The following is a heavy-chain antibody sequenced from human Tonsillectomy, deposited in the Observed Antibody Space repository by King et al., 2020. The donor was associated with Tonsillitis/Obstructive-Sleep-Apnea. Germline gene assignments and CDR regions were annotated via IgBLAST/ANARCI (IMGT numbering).Heavy chain of an antibody. D-gene: IGHD3-10*01. CDR3: SSGRFGMDG. J-gene: IGHJ6*02. CDR1: GFTFSTYV. CDR2: ISYDGSKK. V-gene: IGHV3-30*04. Sequence: VQLVESGGGVVQPGRSLRLSCAASGFTFSTYVIHWVRQAPGKGLEWVTLISYDGSKKYYADSVKGRFTISRDNSRDNSKNTLYLQMNSLRAEDTAVYYCSSGRFGMDGWGQGTTVTGSS.